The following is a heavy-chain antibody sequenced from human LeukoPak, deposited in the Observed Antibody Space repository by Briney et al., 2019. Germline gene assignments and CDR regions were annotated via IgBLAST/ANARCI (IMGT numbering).Heavy chain of an antibody. CDR3: AKRYCSGGTCSGIDY. V-gene: IGHV3-30*02. CDR2: IRHDGSDK. D-gene: IGHD2-15*01. Sequence: GGSLRLSCAASGFSFSIFGIHWARQAPGKGLEWVTFIRHDGSDKFYADSVKGRFTVSRDNSKNTLYLQMNSLRAEDTAVYYCAKRYCSGGTCSGIDYWGQGTLVTVSS. CDR1: GFSFSIFG. J-gene: IGHJ4*02.